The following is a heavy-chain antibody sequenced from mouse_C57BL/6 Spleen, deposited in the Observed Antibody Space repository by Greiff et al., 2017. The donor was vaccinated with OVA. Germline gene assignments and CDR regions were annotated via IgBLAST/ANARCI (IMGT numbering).Heavy chain of an antibody. CDR1: GYTFTDYS. CDR3: AIYLEGYCHYYAMDY. CDR2: INPNNGST. Sequence: EVQLQQPGPELVKPGASVKIPCKASGYTFTDYSMDWVKQSPGQSLEWIGDINPNNGSTIYNQKFKGKATLTVDKSSSTAYLQLRSLTSEDTAVYDCAIYLEGYCHYYAMDYWGQGTSVTVSS. J-gene: IGHJ4*01. V-gene: IGHV1-18*01. D-gene: IGHD2-3*01.